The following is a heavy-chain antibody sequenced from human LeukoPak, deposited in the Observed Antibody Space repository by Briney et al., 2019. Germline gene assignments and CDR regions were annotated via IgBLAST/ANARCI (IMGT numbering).Heavy chain of an antibody. D-gene: IGHD6-13*01. Sequence: SETLSLTCTVSGGSISSYYWSWIRQPAGKGLEWIGRIYSTGSTNYNPSLKSRVTISVDTSKNQFSLRLRSVTAADTAVYYCARQIASAGTAGFDFWGQGALVTVSP. CDR1: GGSISSYY. J-gene: IGHJ4*02. V-gene: IGHV4-4*07. CDR3: ARQIASAGTAGFDF. CDR2: IYSTGST.